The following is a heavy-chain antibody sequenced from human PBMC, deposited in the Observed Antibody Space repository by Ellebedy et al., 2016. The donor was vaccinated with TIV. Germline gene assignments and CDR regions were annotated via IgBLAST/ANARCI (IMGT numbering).Heavy chain of an antibody. Sequence: MPSETLSLTCAVSGGSISSGGYSWSWIRQPPGKGLEWIGYIYHSGSTYYNPSLKSRVTISVDRSKNQFSLKLSSVTAADTAVYYCARHVEMEWLLSPVYGLDVWGQGTTVTVSS. J-gene: IGHJ6*02. V-gene: IGHV4-30-2*01. CDR3: ARHVEMEWLLSPVYGLDV. D-gene: IGHD3-3*01. CDR1: GGSISSGGYS. CDR2: IYHSGST.